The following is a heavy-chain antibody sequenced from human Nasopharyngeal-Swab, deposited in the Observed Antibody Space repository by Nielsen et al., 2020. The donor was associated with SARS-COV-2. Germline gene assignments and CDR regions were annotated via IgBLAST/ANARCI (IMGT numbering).Heavy chain of an antibody. CDR1: GFTFSSYS. V-gene: IGHV3-21*01. CDR2: ISSSSSYI. J-gene: IGHJ4*02. CDR3: ASAYYDFWSGDEYYFDY. Sequence: GKSLKISCAASGFTFSSYSMNWVRQAPGKGLEWVSSISSSSSYIYYADSVKGRFTISRDNAKNSLYLQMNSLRAEDTAVYYCASAYYDFWSGDEYYFDYWGQGTLVTVSS. D-gene: IGHD3-3*01.